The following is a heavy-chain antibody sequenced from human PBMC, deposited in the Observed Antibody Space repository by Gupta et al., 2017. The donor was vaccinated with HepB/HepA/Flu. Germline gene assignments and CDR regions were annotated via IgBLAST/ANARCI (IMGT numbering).Heavy chain of an antibody. Sequence: EVQLLESGGGVVQPGGSLRLSCEASGFTFSSSAMSWVRQAPGKGLEWVSAISAGGGSTYYADSVKGRFTISRDNSKNTLYLQMNSLRAEDTAVYYCAKDRIGDYDYWGQGTLVTVSS. CDR3: AKDRIGDYDY. CDR1: GFTFSSSA. J-gene: IGHJ4*02. CDR2: ISAGGGST. V-gene: IGHV3-23*01. D-gene: IGHD4-17*01.